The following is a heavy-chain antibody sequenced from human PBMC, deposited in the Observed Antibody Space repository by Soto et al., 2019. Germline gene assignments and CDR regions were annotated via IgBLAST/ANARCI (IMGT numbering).Heavy chain of an antibody. V-gene: IGHV3-23*01. Sequence: SLRLSCAASGFTFSSYARSGVRQAPGKGLEWVSAISGSGGSTYYADSVKGRFTISRDNSKNTLYLQMNSLRAEDTAVYYCAKDSLDYYGSGSPNAFDIWAQGTIVPVS. D-gene: IGHD3-10*01. CDR2: ISGSGGST. CDR1: GFTFSSYA. CDR3: AKDSLDYYGSGSPNAFDI. J-gene: IGHJ3*02.